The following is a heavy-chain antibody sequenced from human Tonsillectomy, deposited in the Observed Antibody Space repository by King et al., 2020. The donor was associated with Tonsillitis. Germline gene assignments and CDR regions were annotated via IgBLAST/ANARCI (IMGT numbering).Heavy chain of an antibody. CDR2: ISYDGSKK. D-gene: IGHD2-21*01. V-gene: IGHV3-30*04. CDR3: ARHSRSVE. J-gene: IGHJ1*01. Sequence: VQLVESGGGVVQPGRSLRLSCAASGFIFSNYAMHWVRQAPGKGLEWVAMISYDGSKKYYVDSVKGRFTISRDNSKNMVYLLMHNLTTDDTAVYYCARHSRSVEWGQGTLVSVSS. CDR1: GFIFSNYA.